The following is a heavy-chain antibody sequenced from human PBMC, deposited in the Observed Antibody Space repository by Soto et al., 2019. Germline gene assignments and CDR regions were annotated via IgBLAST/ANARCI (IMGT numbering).Heavy chain of an antibody. CDR2: IYSGGST. D-gene: IGHD2-15*01. CDR3: AAFNDVVVVAAMPY. J-gene: IGHJ4*02. V-gene: IGHV3-66*01. Sequence: EVQLVESGGGLVQPGGSLRLSCAASGFTVSSNYMSWVRQAPGKGLEWVSVIYSGGSTYYADSVKGRFTISRDNSKNTLYLQTNSLRAEDTAVYYCAAFNDVVVVAAMPYWGQGTLVTVSS. CDR1: GFTVSSNY.